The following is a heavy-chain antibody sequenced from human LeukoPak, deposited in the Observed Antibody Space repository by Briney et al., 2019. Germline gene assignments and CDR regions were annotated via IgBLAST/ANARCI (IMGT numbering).Heavy chain of an antibody. CDR3: ARVGKTYYDILTGYYPYYYYYYMDV. J-gene: IGHJ6*03. D-gene: IGHD3-9*01. Sequence: ASVKVSCTASGYTFTSYGISWVRQAHGQGLEWMGWISAYNGNTNYAQTLKGRVTMTTDTSTSTAYMELRSLRSDDTAVYYCARVGKTYYDILTGYYPYYYYYYMDVWGKGATVTISS. V-gene: IGHV1-18*01. CDR1: GYTFTSYG. CDR2: ISAYNGNT.